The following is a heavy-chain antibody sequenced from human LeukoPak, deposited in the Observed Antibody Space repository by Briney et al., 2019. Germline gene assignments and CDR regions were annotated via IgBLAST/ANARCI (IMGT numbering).Heavy chain of an antibody. CDR1: GGTFSSYA. D-gene: IGHD6-19*01. V-gene: IGHV1-69*04. J-gene: IGHJ4*02. Sequence: GASVKVSCKASGGTFSSYAISWVRQAPGQGLEWMGRIIPILGIANYAQKFQGRVTITADKSTSTAYMELSSLRSEDTAVYCCARDLNSSGDDYWGQGTLVTVSS. CDR3: ARDLNSSGDDY. CDR2: IIPILGIA.